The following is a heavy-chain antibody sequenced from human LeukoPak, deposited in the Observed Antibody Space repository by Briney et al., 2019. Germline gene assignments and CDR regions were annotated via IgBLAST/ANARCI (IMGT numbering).Heavy chain of an antibody. Sequence: SETLSLTCAVSGGSISSSNWWSWVRQPPGKGLEWIGEIYHSGSTNYNPSLKSRVTISVDKSKNQFSLKLTSVTAADTAVYYCARDGYNLVWRGYHMDVWGKGTTVIISS. CDR2: IYHSGST. J-gene: IGHJ6*03. CDR1: GGSISSSNW. V-gene: IGHV4-4*02. D-gene: IGHD5-24*01. CDR3: ARDGYNLVWRGYHMDV.